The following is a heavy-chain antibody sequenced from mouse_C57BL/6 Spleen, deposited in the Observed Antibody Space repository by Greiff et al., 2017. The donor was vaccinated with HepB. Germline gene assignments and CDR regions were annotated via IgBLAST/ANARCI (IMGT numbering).Heavy chain of an antibody. Sequence: VQLQQPGAELVRPGSSVKLSCKASGYTFTSYWMHWVKQRPIQGLEWIGNIDPSDSETHYNQKFKDKATLTVDKSSSTAYMQLSSLTSEDSAVYDCARYLGDYSNFFDYWGQGTTLTVSS. CDR1: GYTFTSYW. CDR2: IDPSDSET. J-gene: IGHJ2*01. V-gene: IGHV1-52*01. CDR3: ARYLGDYSNFFDY. D-gene: IGHD2-5*01.